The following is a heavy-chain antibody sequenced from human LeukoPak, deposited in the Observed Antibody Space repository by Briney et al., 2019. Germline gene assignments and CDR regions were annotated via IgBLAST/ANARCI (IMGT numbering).Heavy chain of an antibody. J-gene: IGHJ4*02. V-gene: IGHV3-20*04. CDR2: INWNGGST. CDR3: ARGDSGSYYFDY. D-gene: IGHD1-26*01. Sequence: GGSLRLSCAASGFTFDDYGMSWVRQAPGKGLEWVSGINWNGGSTGYADSVKGRFTISRDNAKNSLYLQMNSLRAEDTAVYYCARGDSGSYYFDYWGQGTLVTVSS. CDR1: GFTFDDYG.